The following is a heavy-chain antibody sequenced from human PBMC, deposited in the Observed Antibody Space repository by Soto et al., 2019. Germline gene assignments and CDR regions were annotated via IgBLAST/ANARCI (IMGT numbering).Heavy chain of an antibody. Sequence: QVQLQQWGAGLLKPSETLSLTCAVYGGAFSGYYWTWIRQPPGTGLEWSGEINHSGSTNYNPSLNSRVPIPVDTSKNQFSLKLTSVTAADTAVYYCARDKITGLFDYWGQGTLVTVSS. V-gene: IGHV4-34*01. J-gene: IGHJ4*02. CDR1: GGAFSGYY. CDR3: ARDKITGLFDY. D-gene: IGHD2-8*02. CDR2: INHSGST.